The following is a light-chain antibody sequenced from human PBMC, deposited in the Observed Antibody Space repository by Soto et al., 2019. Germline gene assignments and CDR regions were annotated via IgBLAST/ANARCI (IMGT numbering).Light chain of an antibody. CDR2: GAS. CDR1: QSVSSY. V-gene: IGKV3-20*01. CDR3: QQYGTSPIT. J-gene: IGKJ5*01. Sequence: EIVLTQSPATLSLSPVERATLSCRASQSVSSYLVWYQQRPGQAPRLLIYGASSRATGIPDRFSGSGSGRDFTLTISRLEPADFAVYYCQQYGTSPITFGQGTRLEIK.